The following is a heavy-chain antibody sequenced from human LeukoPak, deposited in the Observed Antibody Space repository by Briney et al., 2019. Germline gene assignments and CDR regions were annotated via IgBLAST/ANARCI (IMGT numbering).Heavy chain of an antibody. Sequence: QPSETLSLTCTVTGGSISSSSYYWGWIRQPPGKGLEWIGYIYYSGSSYYNPSLRSRVTTSVDTSKNHFSLKLSSVTAADTAVYYCARNRDGYNSFDYWGQGTLVTVSS. D-gene: IGHD5-24*01. V-gene: IGHV4-31*03. CDR1: GGSISSSSYY. J-gene: IGHJ4*02. CDR2: IYYSGSS. CDR3: ARNRDGYNSFDY.